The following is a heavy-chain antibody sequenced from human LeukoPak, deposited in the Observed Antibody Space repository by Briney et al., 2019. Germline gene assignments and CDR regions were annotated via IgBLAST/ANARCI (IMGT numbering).Heavy chain of an antibody. J-gene: IGHJ4*02. D-gene: IGHD5-18*01. Sequence: NSSETLSLTCAVSGGSISSGGYSWSWIRQPPGKGLEWIGYIYHSGSTYYNPSLKSRVTISVDRSKNQFSLKLSSVTAADTAVYYCARGPGGYSYGYPLRYFDYWGQGTLVTVSS. CDR3: ARGPGGYSYGYPLRYFDY. CDR1: GGSISSGGYS. V-gene: IGHV4-30-2*01. CDR2: IYHSGST.